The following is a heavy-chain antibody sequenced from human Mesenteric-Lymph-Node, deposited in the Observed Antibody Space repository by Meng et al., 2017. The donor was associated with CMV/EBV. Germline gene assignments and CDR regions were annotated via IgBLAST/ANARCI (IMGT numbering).Heavy chain of an antibody. CDR2: INPSGGST. D-gene: IGHD6-6*01. V-gene: IGHV1-46*01. J-gene: IGHJ4*02. CDR1: GYTFTGYY. CDR3: ARGRSSSSGRSGYFDY. Sequence: VSVKVSCKASGYTFTGYYMHWVRQAPGQGLEWMGIINPSGGSTSYAQKFQGRVTMTRDTSTSTVYMELSSLRSEDTAVYYCARGRSSSSGRSGYFDYWGQGTLVTVSS.